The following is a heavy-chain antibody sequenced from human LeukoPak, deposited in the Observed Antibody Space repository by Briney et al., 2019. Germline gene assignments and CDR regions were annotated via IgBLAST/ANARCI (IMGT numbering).Heavy chain of an antibody. CDR1: GGTFSSYA. D-gene: IGHD2-2*01. J-gene: IGHJ3*01. Sequence: ASVKVSCKASGGTFSSYAISWVRQAPGQGLEWMGWINTNTGNPTYAQGFTGRFVFSLDTSVSTAYLKISSLKAEDTAVYYCARDHVKLTSSFHPFDAFDVWGQGTLVTVSS. CDR3: ARDHVKLTSSFHPFDAFDV. CDR2: INTNTGNP. V-gene: IGHV7-4-1*02.